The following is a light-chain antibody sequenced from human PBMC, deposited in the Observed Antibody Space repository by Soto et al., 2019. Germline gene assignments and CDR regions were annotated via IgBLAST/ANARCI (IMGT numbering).Light chain of an antibody. Sequence: EIVLTQSPGTLSLSPGERATLSCRASQSVSTYLAWYQQKPGQAPRLLIYGAFTRATGIPDRFSGSGSGTDFTLTISGLEPADLGVYYCQQRHNWPITFGQGTRLEIK. CDR1: QSVSTY. CDR2: GAF. V-gene: IGKV3-11*01. CDR3: QQRHNWPIT. J-gene: IGKJ5*01.